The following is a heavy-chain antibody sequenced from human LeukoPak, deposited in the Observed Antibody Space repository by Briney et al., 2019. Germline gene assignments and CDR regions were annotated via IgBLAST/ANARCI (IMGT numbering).Heavy chain of an antibody. CDR1: GFTFNNYG. D-gene: IGHD2-8*02. J-gene: IGHJ4*02. CDR2: ISFDGSDK. CDR3: ATYRQVLLPFES. Sequence: GGSLRLSCAGSGFTFNNYGIHWVRQAPGKGLEWVAVISFDGSDKYYADSVRGRFTISRDNSKSTLSLQMNSLRVEDTAIYYCATYRQVLLPFESWGQGTLVTVSS. V-gene: IGHV3-30*03.